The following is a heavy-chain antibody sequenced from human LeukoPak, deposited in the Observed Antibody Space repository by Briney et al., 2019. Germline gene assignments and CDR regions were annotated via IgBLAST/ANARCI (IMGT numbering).Heavy chain of an antibody. D-gene: IGHD2-2*01. J-gene: IGHJ4*02. CDR2: INSDESVT. CDR1: GSTFNSSW. V-gene: IGHV3-74*03. CDR3: VRSRFTTSSFDY. Sequence: GGSLRLSCAASGSTFNSSWMQWVRQAPGQGLVWVSRINSDESVTTYTNSVKGRFTISRDNAKNTLYLQMNSLRAEDTAMYYCVRSRFTTSSFDYWGQGTLVTVSS.